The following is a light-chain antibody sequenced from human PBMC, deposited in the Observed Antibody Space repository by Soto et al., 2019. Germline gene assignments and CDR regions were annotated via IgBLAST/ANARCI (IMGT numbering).Light chain of an antibody. Sequence: EIGLTQSPGTLSLSPGERATLSCRASQSVSNNYLAWYQQKPGQAPRLLIYGVSSRATGIPDRFSGSGSGTEFTLTISSLQSEDCAIYYCQQYHTWPITFGGGTKVDIK. CDR1: QSVSNNY. J-gene: IGKJ4*01. CDR3: QQYHTWPIT. V-gene: IGKV3-20*01. CDR2: GVS.